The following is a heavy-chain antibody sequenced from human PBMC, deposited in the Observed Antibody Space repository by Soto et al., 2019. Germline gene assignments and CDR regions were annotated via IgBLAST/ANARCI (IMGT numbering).Heavy chain of an antibody. Sequence: SETLSLTCTVSGGSINTFYWSWVRQHAGKGLEWIGRIFSGRSTYFNPSLESRVAMSVDTTKNHFSLNLSSVTAADMAVYYCAREGSYSAYNFAHGIQLWSFDFWGQGALVTVSS. D-gene: IGHD5-12*01. J-gene: IGHJ4*02. CDR2: IFSGRST. V-gene: IGHV4-4*07. CDR3: AREGSYSAYNFAHGIQLWSFDF. CDR1: GGSINTFY.